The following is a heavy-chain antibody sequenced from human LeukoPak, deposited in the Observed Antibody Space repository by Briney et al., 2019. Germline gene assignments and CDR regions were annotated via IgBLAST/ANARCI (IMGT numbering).Heavy chain of an antibody. CDR1: GFTFSSYG. J-gene: IGHJ4*02. V-gene: IGHV3-33*01. Sequence: GRSLRLSCAASGFTFSSYGMHWVRQAPGKGLEWVAVIWYDGSNKYYADSVKGRFTISRDNSKNTLYLQMNSLRAEDTAVYYCARDSPRKNYNFWGGYFDYWGQGTLVTVSS. CDR3: ARDSPRKNYNFWGGYFDY. D-gene: IGHD3-3*01. CDR2: IWYDGSNK.